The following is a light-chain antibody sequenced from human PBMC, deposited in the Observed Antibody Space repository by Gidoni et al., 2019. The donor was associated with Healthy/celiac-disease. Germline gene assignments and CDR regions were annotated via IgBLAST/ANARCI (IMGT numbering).Light chain of an antibody. CDR2: DAS. V-gene: IGKV1-33*01. CDR3: QQYDNLLMYT. J-gene: IGKJ2*01. Sequence: DIQMPQSPSSLSASVGDRVTITCQASQDISNYLNWYQQKPGKDPKLLIYDASNLETGVPSRFSGSGSGTDFTFTISSLQHEDIATYYCQQYDNLLMYTFGQGTKLEIK. CDR1: QDISNY.